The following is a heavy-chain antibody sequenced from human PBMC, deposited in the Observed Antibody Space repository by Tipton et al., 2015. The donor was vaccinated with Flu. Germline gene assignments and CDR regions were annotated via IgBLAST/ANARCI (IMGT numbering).Heavy chain of an antibody. CDR2: ISHSGST. V-gene: IGHV4-38-2*01. CDR3: SRSTYYYGSGSSDY. CDR1: GYSISTGYY. D-gene: IGHD3-10*01. Sequence: TLSLTCAVSGYSISTGYYWGWIRQPPGKGLEWIGSISHSGSTYYKPSLKSRVTISLDTLQNQFSLKLNSVTAADTAVYYCSRSTYYYGSGSSDYWGQGTLVTVSS. J-gene: IGHJ4*02.